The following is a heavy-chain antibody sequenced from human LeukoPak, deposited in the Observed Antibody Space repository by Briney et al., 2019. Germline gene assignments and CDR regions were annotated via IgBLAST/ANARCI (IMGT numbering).Heavy chain of an antibody. Sequence: SVRVSCKASGGTFSSYAISWVRQAPGQGLEWMGGIIPIFGTANYAQKFQGRVTITADESTSTAYMELSSLRSEDTAVYYCARGAGAVVDTAMVFDYWGQGTLVTVSS. D-gene: IGHD5-18*01. J-gene: IGHJ4*02. CDR1: GGTFSSYA. V-gene: IGHV1-69*13. CDR2: IIPIFGTA. CDR3: ARGAGAVVDTAMVFDY.